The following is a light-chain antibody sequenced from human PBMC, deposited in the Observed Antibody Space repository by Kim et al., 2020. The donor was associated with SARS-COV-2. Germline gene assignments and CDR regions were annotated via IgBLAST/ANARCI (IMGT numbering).Light chain of an antibody. V-gene: IGKV3-15*01. CDR2: GAS. CDR3: QQYNNWPLT. J-gene: IGKJ4*01. Sequence: EVVMTQSPVTLSVSPGDRVTLSCRASQSVSIHLAWYQQKPGQVPRLLIYGASTRATGIPARFSGSGSGTEFTLAISSLQSEDFAVYYCQQYNNWPLTFGGGTKVDIK. CDR1: QSVSIH.